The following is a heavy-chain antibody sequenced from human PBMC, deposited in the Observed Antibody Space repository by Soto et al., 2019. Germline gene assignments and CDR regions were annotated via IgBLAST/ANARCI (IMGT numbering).Heavy chain of an antibody. D-gene: IGHD6-19*01. Sequence: QAHLVESGGGVVQPGRSLRLSCAASGFTFSTYGMRWVCQAPGKGLEWVAIIWYDGSNKYYADSVKGRFTISRDDSKNTLYLQMNSLRVEDTAVYFCARDASAYDGGWYPRGFDPWGQGTLVTVSS. CDR1: GFTFSTYG. CDR2: IWYDGSNK. V-gene: IGHV3-33*01. CDR3: ARDASAYDGGWYPRGFDP. J-gene: IGHJ5*02.